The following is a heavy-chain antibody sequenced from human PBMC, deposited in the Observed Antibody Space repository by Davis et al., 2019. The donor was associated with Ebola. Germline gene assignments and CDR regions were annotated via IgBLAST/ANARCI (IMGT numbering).Heavy chain of an antibody. CDR1: GGSFSGYY. CDR2: INHSGST. D-gene: IGHD3-10*01. Sequence: SETLSLTCAVYGGSFSGYYWSWIRQPPGKGLEWIGEINHSGSTNYNPSLKSRVTISVDTSKNQFSLKLSSVTAADTAVYYCARAHGSGSYVGMFDYWGQGSLVTVSS. J-gene: IGHJ4*02. V-gene: IGHV4-34*01. CDR3: ARAHGSGSYVGMFDY.